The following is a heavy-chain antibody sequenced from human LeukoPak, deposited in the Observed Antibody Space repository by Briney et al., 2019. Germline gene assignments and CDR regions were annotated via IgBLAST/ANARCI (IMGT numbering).Heavy chain of an antibody. CDR1: GYTFTSYY. CDR3: ARDSGDCRGGSCPNWFDP. V-gene: IGHV1-46*01. D-gene: IGHD2-15*01. CDR2: INPSGGST. J-gene: IGHJ5*02. Sequence: ASVKVSCKAAGYTFTSYYMHWVRQAPGQGLEWMGLINPSGGSTSYTQKFQGRVTMARDTSTSTVYVELSSLRSEDTAVYYCARDSGDCRGGSCPNWFDPWGQGTLVTVSS.